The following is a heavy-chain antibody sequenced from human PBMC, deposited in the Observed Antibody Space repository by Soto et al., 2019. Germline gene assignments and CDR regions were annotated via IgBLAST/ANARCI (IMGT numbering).Heavy chain of an antibody. CDR1: GDTFTSYY. J-gene: IGHJ5*02. V-gene: IGHV1-46*01. Sequence: ASVKVSCKAPGDTFTSYYLNWLRQAPGQGLEWMGVINPHGGSTKYAQKFQGRITMTRDTSRSTVYMELSSLRSDDTAIYYCARSSGGNFGIIIEGSNWFDPWGQGTLVTVSS. D-gene: IGHD3-3*01. CDR3: ARSSGGNFGIIIEGSNWFDP. CDR2: INPHGGST.